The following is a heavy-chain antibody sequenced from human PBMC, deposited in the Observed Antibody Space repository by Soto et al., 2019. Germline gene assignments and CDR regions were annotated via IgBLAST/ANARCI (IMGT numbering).Heavy chain of an antibody. CDR2: IYYSGST. J-gene: IGHJ3*02. V-gene: IGHV4-31*03. Sequence: PSETLSLTCTVSGGSISSGGYYWSWIRQHPGKGLEWIGYIYYSGSTYYNPSLKSRVTISVDTSKNQFSLKLSSVTAADTAVYYCARREGQLAAFDIWGQGTLVTVSS. D-gene: IGHD6-13*01. CDR3: ARREGQLAAFDI. CDR1: GGSISSGGYY.